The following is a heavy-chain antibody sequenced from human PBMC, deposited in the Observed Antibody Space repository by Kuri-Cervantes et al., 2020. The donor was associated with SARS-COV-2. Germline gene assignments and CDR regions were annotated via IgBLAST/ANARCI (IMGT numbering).Heavy chain of an antibody. CDR1: GYSISSGYY. Sequence: SETLSLTCAVSGYSISSGYYWGWIRQPPGKGLEWIGSIYHSGSTYYNPSLKSRVTLSADTSKNQFSLKLSSVTAADTAMYYCARDPNANHNNWFDPWGQGTLVTVSS. J-gene: IGHJ5*02. CDR3: ARDPNANHNNWFDP. V-gene: IGHV4-38-2*02. D-gene: IGHD4/OR15-4a*01. CDR2: IYHSGST.